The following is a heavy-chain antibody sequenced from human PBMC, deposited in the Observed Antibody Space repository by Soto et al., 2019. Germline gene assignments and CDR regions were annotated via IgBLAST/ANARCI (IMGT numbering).Heavy chain of an antibody. CDR3: ARGYYDSSGYPNCFDP. CDR2: IYHSGST. V-gene: IGHV4-30-4*01. CDR1: GGSISSGDYY. D-gene: IGHD3-22*01. J-gene: IGHJ5*02. Sequence: PSETLSLTCTVSGGSISSGDYYWSWIRQPPGKGLEWIGYIYHSGSTYYNTSLKSRVTLSVDTSKNQFSLKLSSVTAADTAVYYCARGYYDSSGYPNCFDPWGQGTLVTVSS.